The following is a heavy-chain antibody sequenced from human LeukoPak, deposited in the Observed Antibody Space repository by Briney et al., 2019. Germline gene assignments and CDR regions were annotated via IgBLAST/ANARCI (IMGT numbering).Heavy chain of an antibody. CDR3: ARDSGSYVPLNWFDP. D-gene: IGHD1-26*01. V-gene: IGHV1-18*04. CDR1: GYTFTNYY. J-gene: IGHJ5*02. CDR2: ISAYNGNT. Sequence: ASVKVSCKASGYTFTNYYMHWVRQAPGQGLEWMGWISAYNGNTNYAQKLQGRVTMTTDTSTSTAYMELRSLRSDDTAVYYCARDSGSYVPLNWFDPWGQGTLVTVSS.